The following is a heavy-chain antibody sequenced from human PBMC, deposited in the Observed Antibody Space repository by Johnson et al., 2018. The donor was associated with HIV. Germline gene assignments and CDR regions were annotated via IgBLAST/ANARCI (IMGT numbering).Heavy chain of an antibody. CDR1: GFTFSNYW. CDR2: ISYDGSNK. CDR3: ASGRPIFEAFDI. V-gene: IGHV3-30-3*01. D-gene: IGHD2-21*01. J-gene: IGHJ3*02. Sequence: QVQLVESGGGLVQPGGSLRLSCVASGFTFSNYWMTWVRQAPEKGLEWVAVISYDGSNKYYADSVKVRFTISRDNSKNTLYLQMNSLRAEDTAVYYCASGRPIFEAFDIWGQGTMVTVSS.